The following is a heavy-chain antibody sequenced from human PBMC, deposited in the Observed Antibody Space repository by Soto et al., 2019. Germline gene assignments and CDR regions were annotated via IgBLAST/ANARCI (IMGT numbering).Heavy chain of an antibody. D-gene: IGHD2-2*01. J-gene: IGHJ6*02. V-gene: IGHV1-69*01. Sequence: QVQLVQSGAEVKKPGSSVKVSCKASGGTFSSYAISWVRQAPGQGLEWMGGIIPISGTANYAQKFQGRVTINADESTSTAYMELSSLRSEDTAVYYCARAQGSSTSLEIDYDYYYGMDVWGQGTTVTVSS. CDR2: IIPISGTA. CDR3: ARAQGSSTSLEIDYDYYYGMDV. CDR1: GGTFSSYA.